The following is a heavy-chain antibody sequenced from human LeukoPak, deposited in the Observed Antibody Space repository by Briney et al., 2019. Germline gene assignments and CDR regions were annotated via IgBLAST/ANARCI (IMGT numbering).Heavy chain of an antibody. J-gene: IGHJ4*02. CDR1: GFTFSSYS. CDR3: ARGGIGAPIEEDFDY. CDR2: ISSSSSYI. V-gene: IGHV3-21*01. D-gene: IGHD3-16*01. Sequence: PGGSLRLSCAASGFTFSSYSMNWVRQAPGKGLEWVSSISSSSSYIYYADSVKGRFTISRDNAKNSLYLQMNSLRAEDTAVYYCARGGIGAPIEEDFDYWGQGTLVTVSS.